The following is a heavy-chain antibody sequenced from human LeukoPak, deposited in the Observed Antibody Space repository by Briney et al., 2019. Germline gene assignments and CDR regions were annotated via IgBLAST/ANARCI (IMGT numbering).Heavy chain of an antibody. CDR1: GFTFSSYG. CDR2: IRYDGSNK. V-gene: IGHV3-33*06. D-gene: IGHD3-3*01. Sequence: GRSLRLSCAASGFTFSSYGMHWVRQAPGKGLEWVAVIRYDGSNKYYADSVKGRFTISRDNSKNTLYLQMNSLRAEDTAVYYCAKDRGQMEWLLIDYWGQGTLVTVSS. CDR3: AKDRGQMEWLLIDY. J-gene: IGHJ4*02.